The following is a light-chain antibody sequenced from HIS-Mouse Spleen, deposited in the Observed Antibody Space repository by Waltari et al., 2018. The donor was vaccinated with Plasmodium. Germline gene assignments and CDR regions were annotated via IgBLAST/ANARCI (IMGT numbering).Light chain of an antibody. Sequence: EIVMTQSPATLSVSPGERATLSCRASQSVSNNLAWYQQKPGQAPRLRIYDASTRATGIPARFSGSGSGTEFTLTISSLQSEDFAVDYCQQYNNWSFTFGPGTKVDIK. V-gene: IGKV3-15*01. CDR3: QQYNNWSFT. CDR2: DAS. J-gene: IGKJ3*01. CDR1: QSVSNN.